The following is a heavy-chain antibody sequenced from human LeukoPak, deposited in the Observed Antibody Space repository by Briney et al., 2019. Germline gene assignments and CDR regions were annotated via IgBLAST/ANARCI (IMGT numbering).Heavy chain of an antibody. CDR3: ARAYDKDAFDI. CDR1: GGSISSYY. J-gene: IGHJ3*02. Sequence: KPSETLSLTCTVSGGSISSYYWSWIRQPPGKGLEWIGYIYYSGSTNYNPSLKSRVTISVDTSKNQFSLKLSSVTAADTAVYYCARAYDKDAFDIWGQGTMVTVSS. D-gene: IGHD3-16*01. V-gene: IGHV4-59*01. CDR2: IYYSGST.